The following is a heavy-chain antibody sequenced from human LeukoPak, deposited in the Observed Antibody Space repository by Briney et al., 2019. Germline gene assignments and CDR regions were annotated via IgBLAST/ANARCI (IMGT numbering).Heavy chain of an antibody. Sequence: GESLKISCKGSGYSFTTYWIGWVRQMPGKGLEWMGIIYPGDSDTRYSPSFQGQVTISADKSISTAYLQWSSLKASDTAIYYCARQWGDCSSTSCYSAYWGQGTLVTVSS. V-gene: IGHV5-51*01. CDR3: ARQWGDCSSTSCYSAY. D-gene: IGHD2-2*01. J-gene: IGHJ4*02. CDR1: GYSFTTYW. CDR2: IYPGDSDT.